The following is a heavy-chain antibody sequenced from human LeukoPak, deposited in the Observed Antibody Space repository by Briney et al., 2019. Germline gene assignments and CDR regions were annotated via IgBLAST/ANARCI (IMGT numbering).Heavy chain of an antibody. V-gene: IGHV3-23*01. CDR1: GFTFSSYG. J-gene: IGHJ3*02. CDR2: ISGSGGST. D-gene: IGHD3-9*01. Sequence: GGFLRLSCAASGFTFSSYGMSWVRQAPGKGLEWVSAISGSGGSTYYADSVKGRFTISRDNAKNSLYLQMNSLRAEDTAVYYCARNLHNTYYDILTGYYYGGDAFDIWGQGTMVTVSS. CDR3: ARNLHNTYYDILTGYYYGGDAFDI.